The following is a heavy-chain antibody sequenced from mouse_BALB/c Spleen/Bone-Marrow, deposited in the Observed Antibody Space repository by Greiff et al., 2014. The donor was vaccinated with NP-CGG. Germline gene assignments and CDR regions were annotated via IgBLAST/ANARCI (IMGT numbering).Heavy chain of an antibody. CDR2: INSGGVNT. V-gene: IGHV5-6*01. CDR1: GFTFSSYG. D-gene: IGHD4-1*01. J-gene: IGHJ4*01. Sequence: EVQVVESGGDLVKPGGSLKLSCAASGFTFSSYGMSWVRQTPDKRLEWVATINSGGVNTYYIDSVKGRFTISRDNAKNTLYLQMSSLKSEDTAVYHCARRGNWDGRAAMDYWGQGTSVTVSS. CDR3: ARRGNWDGRAAMDY.